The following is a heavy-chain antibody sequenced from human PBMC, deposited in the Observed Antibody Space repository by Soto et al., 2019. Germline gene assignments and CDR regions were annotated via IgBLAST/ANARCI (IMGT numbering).Heavy chain of an antibody. CDR2: IYYNGIT. Sequence: SETLSLTCTVSGGSISNYYWSWIRQPPGNELEWIAYIYYNGITNYNPSLKSRVTISVDTSKSQFSLTLTSVTAADTAVYYCARGRRYYYDNTGPFYFEHWGQGTLVTVSS. CDR3: ARGRRYYYDNTGPFYFEH. D-gene: IGHD3-22*01. V-gene: IGHV4-59*01. J-gene: IGHJ4*02. CDR1: GGSISNYY.